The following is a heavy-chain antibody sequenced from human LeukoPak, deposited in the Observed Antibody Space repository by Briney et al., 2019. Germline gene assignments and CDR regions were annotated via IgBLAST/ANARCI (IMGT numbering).Heavy chain of an antibody. D-gene: IGHD3-22*01. J-gene: IGHJ4*02. CDR3: AKGPRNVYYYDSSGYSPY. V-gene: IGHV3-23*01. Sequence: GESLRLSSAASGFTFSSYAMSWVRQARGKGLEWVSAISRSGGSTYYADSVKGRFTISRDNSKNTLYLQMNSLRAEDTAVYYCAKGPRNVYYYDSSGYSPYWGQGTLVTVSS. CDR1: GFTFSSYA. CDR2: ISRSGGST.